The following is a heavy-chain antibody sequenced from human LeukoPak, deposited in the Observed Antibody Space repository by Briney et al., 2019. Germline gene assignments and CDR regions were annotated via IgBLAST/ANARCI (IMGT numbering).Heavy chain of an antibody. V-gene: IGHV4-59*01. D-gene: IGHD3-22*01. CDR2: IFYDGSS. CDR3: ARGRRQVITMIVVVDAFDI. Sequence: PSETLSLTCTVSGGSISNYYWSWIRQPPGKGLEWIGYIFYDGSSNYNPSLKSRVTISVDTSKNQFSLKLSSVTAADTAVYYCARGRRQVITMIVVVDAFDIWGQGTMVTVSS. CDR1: GGSISNYY. J-gene: IGHJ3*02.